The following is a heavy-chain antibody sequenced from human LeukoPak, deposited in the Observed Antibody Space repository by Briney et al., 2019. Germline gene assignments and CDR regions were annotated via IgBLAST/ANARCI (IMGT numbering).Heavy chain of an antibody. V-gene: IGHV3-30*18. CDR2: ISYDGSNK. J-gene: IGHJ6*02. D-gene: IGHD4-23*01. CDR3: AKDPRGGGNYYYYGMDV. CDR1: GFTFSSYG. Sequence: RSLRLSCAASGFTFSSYGMHWVRQAPGKGLEWVAVISYDGSNKYYADSVRGRLTISRNNSKNTLYLQMNSLRPEDTAVHYCAKDPRGGGNYYYYGMDVWGQGTTVTVSS.